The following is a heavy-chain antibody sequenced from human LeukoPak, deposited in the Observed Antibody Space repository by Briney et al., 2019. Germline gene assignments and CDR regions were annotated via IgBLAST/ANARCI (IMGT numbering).Heavy chain of an antibody. CDR2: ISAYNGNT. V-gene: IGHV1-18*01. J-gene: IGHJ5*02. Sequence: GASVKVSCKASGYTFTSYGISWVRQAPGQGLELMGWISAYNGNTNYAQKLQGTVTMNTDTSTSEAYMEARKLRSDDTAEYSCARGVVVTLHCNWFDPWGQGTLVSVSS. D-gene: IGHD2-21*01. CDR3: ARGVVVTLHCNWFDP. CDR1: GYTFTSYG.